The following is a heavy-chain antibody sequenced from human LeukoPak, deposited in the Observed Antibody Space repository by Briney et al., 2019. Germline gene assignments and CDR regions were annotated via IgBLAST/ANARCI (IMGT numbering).Heavy chain of an antibody. V-gene: IGHV4-34*01. Sequence: SETLSLTCVVDGGSFSGYYWSWIRQAPGKGLEWIGEIGHSGISNYSPSLKSRVTTSVDTSKNQFSLKLSAVTAADTAVYYCARGPTGSITTAVDYWGQGTLVTVSS. D-gene: IGHD6-13*01. CDR1: GGSFSGYY. CDR2: IGHSGIS. J-gene: IGHJ4*02. CDR3: ARGPTGSITTAVDY.